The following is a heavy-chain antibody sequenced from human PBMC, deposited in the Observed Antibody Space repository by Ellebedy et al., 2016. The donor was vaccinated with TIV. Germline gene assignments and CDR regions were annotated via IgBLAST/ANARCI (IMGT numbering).Heavy chain of an antibody. D-gene: IGHD3-10*01. CDR3: ARDHRYYGSGRRAFDI. J-gene: IGHJ3*02. V-gene: IGHV4-39*07. CDR2: INHSGST. Sequence: SETLSLXXTVSGGSISSGSYYWSWIRQPPGKGLEWIGEINHSGSTNYNPSLKSRVTISVDTSKNQFSLKLSSVTAADTAVYYCARDHRYYGSGRRAFDIWGQGTMDTVSS. CDR1: GGSISSGSYY.